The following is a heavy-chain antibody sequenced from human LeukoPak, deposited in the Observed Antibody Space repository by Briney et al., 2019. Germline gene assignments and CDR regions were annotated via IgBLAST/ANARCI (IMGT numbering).Heavy chain of an antibody. Sequence: PGGSLRLSCAASGFTFSSYAMSWVRQAPGKGVKWVSLISGASTSTYYADSVKGRFTISRDNFKNTLYLQMNSLRAEDTAVYYCARSPAGANYYLDVWGKGTTVTVSS. V-gene: IGHV3-23*01. CDR2: ISGASTST. D-gene: IGHD1-14*01. J-gene: IGHJ6*03. CDR3: ARSPAGANYYLDV. CDR1: GFTFSSYA.